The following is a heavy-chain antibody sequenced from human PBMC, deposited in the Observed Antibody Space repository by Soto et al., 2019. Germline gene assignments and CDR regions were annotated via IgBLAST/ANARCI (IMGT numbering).Heavy chain of an antibody. CDR3: TTDRRSGYDPQFDF. CDR1: GVTFYNTW. J-gene: IGHJ4*02. D-gene: IGHD5-12*01. CDR2: VKSKTDGGAT. V-gene: IGHV3-15*01. Sequence: GWCLRISCTASGVTFYNTWMSWVRQAPGKWLEWVGRVKSKTDGGATDYTAPVKGRCTISRDDSQSTLYLQMNSLQTDDTAVYYCTTDRRSGYDPQFDFWGQGTLVTASS.